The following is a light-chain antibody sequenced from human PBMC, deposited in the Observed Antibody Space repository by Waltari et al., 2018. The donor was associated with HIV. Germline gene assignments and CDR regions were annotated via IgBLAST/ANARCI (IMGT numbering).Light chain of an antibody. CDR1: KLGDKY. V-gene: IGLV3-1*01. CDR2: QDS. J-gene: IGLJ2*01. Sequence: SYELTQPPSVSVSPGQTASITCSGDKLGDKYASWYQQKPGQSPVLVIYQDSRRDSGIPERFPGSNSGNTATLTISGTQAMDEADYYCQAWDSNTGVFGGGTRLTVL. CDR3: QAWDSNTGV.